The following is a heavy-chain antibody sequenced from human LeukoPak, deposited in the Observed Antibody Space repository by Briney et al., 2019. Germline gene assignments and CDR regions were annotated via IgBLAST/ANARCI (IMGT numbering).Heavy chain of an antibody. V-gene: IGHV3-30-3*01. J-gene: IGHJ4*02. CDR3: ARDGCDY. CDR2: ISYDGSNK. Sequence: GGSLRLSCAASGFTFSSYAMHWVRQAPGRGLEWVAVISYDGSNKYYADSVKGRFTISRDNSKNTLYLQMNSLRAEDTAVYYCARDGCDYWGQGTLVTVSS. D-gene: IGHD6-19*01. CDR1: GFTFSSYA.